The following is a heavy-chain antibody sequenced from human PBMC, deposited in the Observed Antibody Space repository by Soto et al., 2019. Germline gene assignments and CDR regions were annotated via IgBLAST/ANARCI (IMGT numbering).Heavy chain of an antibody. CDR1: GGTFSSYA. CDR2: IIPIFGTA. Sequence: QVQLVQSGAEVKKPGSSVKVSCKASGGTFSSYAISWVRQAPGQGLEWMGGIIPIFGTANYAQKFQGRVTITADESTSTAYMERSSLRSEDTGVYYCARDGAAAGPVYFDYWGQGTLVTVSS. V-gene: IGHV1-69*12. D-gene: IGHD6-13*01. J-gene: IGHJ4*02. CDR3: ARDGAAAGPVYFDY.